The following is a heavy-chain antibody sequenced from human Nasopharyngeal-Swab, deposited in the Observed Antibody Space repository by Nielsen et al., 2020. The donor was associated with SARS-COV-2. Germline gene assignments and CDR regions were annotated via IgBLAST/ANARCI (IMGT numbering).Heavy chain of an antibody. CDR2: IYYSGST. Sequence: RQAPGKGLEWIGSIYYSGSTYYNPSLKSRVTISVDTSKNQFSLKLSSVTAADTAVYYCARGEMATIPNFDYWGQGTLVTSPQ. D-gene: IGHD5-24*01. CDR3: ARGEMATIPNFDY. V-gene: IGHV4-39*07. J-gene: IGHJ4*02.